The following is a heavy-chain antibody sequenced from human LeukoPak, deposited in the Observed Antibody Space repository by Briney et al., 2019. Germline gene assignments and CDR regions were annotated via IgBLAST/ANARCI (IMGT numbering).Heavy chain of an antibody. CDR1: GGSISSYY. V-gene: IGHV4-4*07. D-gene: IGHD6-13*01. CDR2: IYTSGST. CDR3: ARERGAAAGTDAFDI. J-gene: IGHJ3*02. Sequence: SETLSLTCTVSGGSISSYYWSWIRQPAGKGLEWIGRIYTSGSTNYNPSLKSRVTMSADTSKNQFSLKLSSVTAADTAVYYCARERGAAAGTDAFDIWGQGTMVTVSS.